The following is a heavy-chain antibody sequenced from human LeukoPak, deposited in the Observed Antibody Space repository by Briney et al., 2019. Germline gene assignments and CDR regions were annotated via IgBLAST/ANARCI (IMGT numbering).Heavy chain of an antibody. D-gene: IGHD3-10*01. V-gene: IGHV1-18*01. CDR1: GYTFTSYG. CDR2: ISAYTGNT. CDR3: ARDRGSGYYGSGSYYPYYFDY. J-gene: IGHJ4*02. Sequence: GASVKVSCKASGYTFTSYGISCVRQAPGQGLEWMGWISAYTGNTNYAQKLQGRVTMTTDSSTSTAYMELRSLRSDDTAVYYCARDRGSGYYGSGSYYPYYFDYWGQGTLVTVSS.